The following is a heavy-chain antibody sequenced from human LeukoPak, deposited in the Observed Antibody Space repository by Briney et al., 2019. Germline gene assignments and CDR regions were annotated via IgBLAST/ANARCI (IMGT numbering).Heavy chain of an antibody. V-gene: IGHV4-38-2*02. CDR3: ASEHSSSPFF. CDR2: VHHSGTA. Sequence: PSETLSLTCTVSVHSIFSNYYHWGWIRQPPGKGAEWIASVHHSGTAYYNPSLKSRITISVDTSENQFSLKLSSVTAADTAVYYCASEHSSSPFFWSQGTLVTVSS. D-gene: IGHD6-6*01. CDR1: VHSIFSNYY. J-gene: IGHJ4*02.